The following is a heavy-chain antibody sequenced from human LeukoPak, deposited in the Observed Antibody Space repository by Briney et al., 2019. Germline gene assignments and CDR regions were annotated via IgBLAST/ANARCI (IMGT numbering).Heavy chain of an antibody. J-gene: IGHJ3*02. V-gene: IGHV3-30*18. Sequence: GGSLRLSCAASGFTLSSYGMHWVRQAPGKGLEWVAVISYDGSNKYYADSVKGRFTISRDNSKNTLYLQMNSLRAEDTAVYYCAKTLRELSGGAFDIWGQGTMVTVSS. D-gene: IGHD1-26*01. CDR2: ISYDGSNK. CDR3: AKTLRELSGGAFDI. CDR1: GFTLSSYG.